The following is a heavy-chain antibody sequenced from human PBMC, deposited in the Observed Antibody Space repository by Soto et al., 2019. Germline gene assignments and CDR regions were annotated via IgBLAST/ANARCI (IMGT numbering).Heavy chain of an antibody. Sequence: SGGSLRLSCAASGFTFSSYAMHWVRQAPGKGLEWVAVISYDGSNKYYADSVKGRFTISRDNSKNTLYLQMNSLRAEDTAVYYCARVPRMAGKAYYYYYGMDVWGQGTTVTVSS. D-gene: IGHD6-19*01. CDR1: GFTFSSYA. CDR2: ISYDGSNK. V-gene: IGHV3-30-3*01. CDR3: ARVPRMAGKAYYYYYGMDV. J-gene: IGHJ6*02.